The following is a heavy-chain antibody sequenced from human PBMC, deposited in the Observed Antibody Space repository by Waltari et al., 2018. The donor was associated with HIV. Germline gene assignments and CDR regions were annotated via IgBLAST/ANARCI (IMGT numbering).Heavy chain of an antibody. D-gene: IGHD6-19*01. J-gene: IGHJ4*02. V-gene: IGHV3-9*01. CDR2: ISWKIGSI. CDR1: GFTFDDYA. Sequence: EVQLVESGGGLVQPGRSLRLSCAASGFTFDDYAMHWVRQAPGKGLEWVSGISWKIGSIGYADSVKGRFTISRDNAKNSLYLQMNSLRAEDTAVYYCAKDTKIAVAGTLDYWGQGTLVTVSS. CDR3: AKDTKIAVAGTLDY.